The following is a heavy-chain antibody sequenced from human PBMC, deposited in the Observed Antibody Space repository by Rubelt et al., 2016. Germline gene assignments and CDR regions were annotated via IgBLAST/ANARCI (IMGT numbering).Heavy chain of an antibody. CDR1: GYTFNSYV. D-gene: IGHD4-11*01. Sequence: QVQLVQSGAEVKKPGASVRVSCKASGYTFNSYVIYWVRQAPGQRLEWLGRIITHNGDTRYSQNFHGRVTITRDTSATTGYMELSSLRSEDTATYYCARYSNYEDAFDLWGQGTMVTVSS. V-gene: IGHV1-3*04. CDR3: ARYSNYEDAFDL. CDR2: IITHNGDT. J-gene: IGHJ3*01.